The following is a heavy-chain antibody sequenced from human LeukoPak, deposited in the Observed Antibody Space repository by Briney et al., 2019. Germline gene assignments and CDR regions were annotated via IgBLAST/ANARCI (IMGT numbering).Heavy chain of an antibody. V-gene: IGHV3-30*18. CDR1: GFTFSSYG. Sequence: GRSLRLSCAASGFTFSSYGMHWVRQAPGKGLEWVAVISYDGSNKYYADSVKGRFTISRDNSKNTLYLQMNSLRAEDTAVYYCAKETGYDSTGYPIGTFDYWGQGILVSVSS. J-gene: IGHJ4*02. CDR3: AKETGYDSTGYPIGTFDY. CDR2: ISYDGSNK. D-gene: IGHD3-22*01.